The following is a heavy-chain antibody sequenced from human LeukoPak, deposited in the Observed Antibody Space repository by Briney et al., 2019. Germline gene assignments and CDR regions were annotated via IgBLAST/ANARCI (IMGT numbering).Heavy chain of an antibody. CDR3: AREWEGYDFWSGYHKDGWFDP. D-gene: IGHD3-3*01. J-gene: IGHJ5*02. CDR1: GGSMSSYY. Sequence: SETLSLTCTVSGGSMSSYYWSWIRQPPGKGLEWIGYIYYSGSTNYNPSLRSRVTISVDTSKNQFSLKLSSVTAADTAVYYCAREWEGYDFWSGYHKDGWFDPWGQGTLVTVSS. CDR2: IYYSGST. V-gene: IGHV4-59*01.